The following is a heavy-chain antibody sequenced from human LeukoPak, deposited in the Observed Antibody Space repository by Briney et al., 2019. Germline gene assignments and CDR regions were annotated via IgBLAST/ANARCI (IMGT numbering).Heavy chain of an antibody. J-gene: IGHJ4*02. CDR1: GYTFTGYY. Sequence: ASVKVSCKATGYTFTGYYIHWVRQAPGQGLEWMGWINPNSGGTNYAQKFQGRVTMTRDTSISTAYMELSRLRSDDTAVYYCAKGGITMVRGVIFHFDYWGQGTLFTVSS. CDR3: AKGGITMVRGVIFHFDY. D-gene: IGHD3-10*01. CDR2: INPNSGGT. V-gene: IGHV1-2*02.